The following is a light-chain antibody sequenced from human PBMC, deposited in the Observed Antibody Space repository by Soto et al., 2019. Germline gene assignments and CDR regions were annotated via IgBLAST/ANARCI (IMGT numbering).Light chain of an antibody. J-gene: IGKJ1*01. Sequence: SPSTLSLSPRERATLSCKASQSVSNNYLAWYQQKPGQAPRLVIYGASNRATGIPDRFSGSGSGTDFTLTISRLEPEDSAVYYCQQYGSSPTWTFGQGTKVDIK. CDR3: QQYGSSPTWT. CDR2: GAS. CDR1: QSVSNNY. V-gene: IGKV3-20*01.